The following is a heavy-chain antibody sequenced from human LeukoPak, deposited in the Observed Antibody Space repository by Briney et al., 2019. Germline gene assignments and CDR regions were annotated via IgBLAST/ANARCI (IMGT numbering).Heavy chain of an antibody. J-gene: IGHJ4*02. D-gene: IGHD3-3*01. CDR3: AKAGITIFGVVTDGDYFDY. CDR2: ISGSGGST. V-gene: IGHV3-23*01. Sequence: GGSLRLSCAASGFTFSSYAMSWVRQAPGKGLEWVSAISGSGGSTYYADSVEGRFTISRDNSKNTLYLQMNSLRAEDTAVYYCAKAGITIFGVVTDGDYFDYWGQGTLVTVSS. CDR1: GFTFSSYA.